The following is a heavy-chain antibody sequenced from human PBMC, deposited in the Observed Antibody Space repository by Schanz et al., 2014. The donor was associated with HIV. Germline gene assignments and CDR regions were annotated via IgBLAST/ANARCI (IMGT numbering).Heavy chain of an antibody. CDR1: GYSISRGGYY. V-gene: IGHV4-31*02. Sequence: QVQLQESGPGLVKPSQTLSLTCSVSGYSISRGGYYWSWIRQHPGKGLEWIGYIYHSGSTYYNPSLKTRVTISVDTSKNQFSLNLSSVTAGDTAVYYCAGSSTVAVDYWGQGTLVTVSS. CDR3: AGSSTVAVDY. CDR2: IYHSGST. D-gene: IGHD6-19*01. J-gene: IGHJ4*02.